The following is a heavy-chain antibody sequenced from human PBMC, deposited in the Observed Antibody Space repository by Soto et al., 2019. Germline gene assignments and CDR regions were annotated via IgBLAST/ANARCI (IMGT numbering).Heavy chain of an antibody. D-gene: IGHD3-22*01. CDR3: AGTMIVVSSVGTHLITDYYGMDV. Sequence: SETLSLTCTVSGGSISSGGYYWSWIRQHPGKRLEWIGYIYYSGSTYYNPSLKSRVTISVDTSKNQFSLKLSSVTAADTAVYYCAGTMIVVSSVGTHLITDYYGMDVWGQGTTVTVSS. J-gene: IGHJ6*02. CDR1: GGSISSGGYY. CDR2: IYYSGST. V-gene: IGHV4-31*03.